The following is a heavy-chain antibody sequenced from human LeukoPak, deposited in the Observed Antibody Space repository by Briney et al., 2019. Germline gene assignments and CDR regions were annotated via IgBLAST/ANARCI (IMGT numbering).Heavy chain of an antibody. Sequence: PGGSLRLSCAASGFTFSSYSMNWVRQAPGKGLEWVSSISSSSSYIYYGDSVKGRFTISRDNAKNSLYLQMNSLRAEDTAVYFCARDRPASGWRFGEGSKRPHYFDYWGQGTLVTVSS. D-gene: IGHD6-19*01. J-gene: IGHJ4*02. CDR1: GFTFSSYS. CDR3: ARDRPASGWRFGEGSKRPHYFDY. V-gene: IGHV3-21*01. CDR2: ISSSSSYI.